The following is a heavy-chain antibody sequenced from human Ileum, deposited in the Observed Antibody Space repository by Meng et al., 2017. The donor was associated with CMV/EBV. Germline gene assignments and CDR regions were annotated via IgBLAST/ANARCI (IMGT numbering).Heavy chain of an antibody. V-gene: IGHV1-69*05. D-gene: IGHD2-2*01. CDR3: ATGYCSSTSCYAFDI. Sequence: SVTVSCKASGGTFSSYAISWVRQAPGQGLEWMGGIIPIFGKANYAQKFQGRVTITTDESTSTAYMELSSLRSEDTAVYYCATGYCSSTSCYAFDIWGQGTMVTVSS. J-gene: IGHJ3*02. CDR2: IIPIFGKA. CDR1: GGTFSSYA.